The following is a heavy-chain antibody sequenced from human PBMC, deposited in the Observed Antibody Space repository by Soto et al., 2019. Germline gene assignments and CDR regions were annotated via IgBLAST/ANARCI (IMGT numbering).Heavy chain of an antibody. CDR3: ANDVAEVLFGY. CDR1: GLTFRTFA. J-gene: IGHJ4*01. V-gene: IGHV3-23*01. CDR2: ISDTGANT. D-gene: IGHD2-15*01. Sequence: GGSLRLSCIASGLTFRTFAMAWVRHAPGKGLEWVSTISDTGANTHYADSVKGRFTISRDNSKDTLFLQMNSLGAEDTAVYYCANDVAEVLFGYWGHGILVTVSS.